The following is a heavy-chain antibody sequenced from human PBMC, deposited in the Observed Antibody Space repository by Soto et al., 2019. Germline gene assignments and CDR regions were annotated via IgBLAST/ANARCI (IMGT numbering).Heavy chain of an antibody. V-gene: IGHV6-1*01. CDR1: GDSVSSNSAA. J-gene: IGHJ5*02. CDR3: ARESRGVGINWFDP. Sequence: SQTLSLTCAISGDSVSSNSAAWNWLRQSPSRGLEWLGRTYYRSKWYNDYAVSVKSRITINPDTSKNQFSLQLNSVTPEDTAVYYCARESRGVGINWFDPWGQGTLVTVSS. D-gene: IGHD3-10*01. CDR2: TYYRSKWYN.